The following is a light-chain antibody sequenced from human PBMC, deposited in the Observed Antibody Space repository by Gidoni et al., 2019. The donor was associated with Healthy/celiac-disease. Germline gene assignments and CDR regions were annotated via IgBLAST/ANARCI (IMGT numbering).Light chain of an antibody. Sequence: DIQMTQSPSSLSASVGDRVTITCRASQSISSYLNWYQQKPGKAPKLLIYAASSLPSGVPSRFSGSGSGTDFTLTISSLQPEDFATYYCQQSYSTPPYTVGQGTKLEIK. CDR3: QQSYSTPPYT. V-gene: IGKV1-39*01. J-gene: IGKJ2*01. CDR2: AAS. CDR1: QSISSY.